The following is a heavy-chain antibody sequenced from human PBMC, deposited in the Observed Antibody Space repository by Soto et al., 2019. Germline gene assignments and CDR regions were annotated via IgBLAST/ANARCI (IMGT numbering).Heavy chain of an antibody. D-gene: IGHD2-2*01. V-gene: IGHV1-58*01. J-gene: IGHJ3*02. CDR3: AALRGHEDCSSTSCPVDAFDI. CDR2: IVVGSGNT. Sequence: VASVKVSCKASGFTFTSSAVQWVRQARGQRLEWIGWIVVGSGNTNYAQKFQERVTITRDMSTSTAYMELSSLRSEDTAVYYCAALRGHEDCSSTSCPVDAFDIWGQGTMVTVSS. CDR1: GFTFTSSA.